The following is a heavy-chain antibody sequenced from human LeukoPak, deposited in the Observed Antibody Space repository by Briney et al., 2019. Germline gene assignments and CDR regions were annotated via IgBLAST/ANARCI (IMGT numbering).Heavy chain of an antibody. J-gene: IGHJ4*02. Sequence: PGGSLRLSCAASGFTFSSYWMHWVRQAPGKGLVWVSRINSDGSSTSYADSVKGRFTISRDNAKNTLYLQMNSLRAEDTAVYYCARGLRLGELSPRFDYWGQGTLVTVSS. V-gene: IGHV3-74*01. CDR1: GFTFSSYW. CDR2: INSDGSST. D-gene: IGHD3-16*02. CDR3: ARGLRLGELSPRFDY.